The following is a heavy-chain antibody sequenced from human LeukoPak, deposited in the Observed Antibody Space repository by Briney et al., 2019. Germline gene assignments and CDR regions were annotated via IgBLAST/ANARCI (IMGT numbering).Heavy chain of an antibody. V-gene: IGHV3-7*04. J-gene: IGHJ4*02. CDR1: GFTFSTYW. D-gene: IGHD2-15*01. CDR2: IHQDGNEK. CDR3: ARGDKFSGDY. Sequence: GGSLRLSCAASGFTFSTYWMSWVRQAPGKGLEWVANIHQDGNEKYYVDSVKGRFTISRDNAKNSLYLRMKSLRAEDTAVYYCARGDKFSGDYWGQGTLVTVSS.